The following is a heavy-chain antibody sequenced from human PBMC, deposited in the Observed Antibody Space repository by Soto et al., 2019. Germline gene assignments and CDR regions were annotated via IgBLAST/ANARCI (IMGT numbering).Heavy chain of an antibody. J-gene: IGHJ4*02. CDR2: IYHTGST. Sequence: QVQLQQSGPRLARPSGTLSLTCVVSGDSISSTHWWTWVRQTPGKGLEWIGEIYHTGSTKYNPSLKNRVTISVDKSNNEFSLNLKSVTAAHTAVYYCATLPPRIVVMTLPIPSWGQGTLVTVSS. V-gene: IGHV4-4*02. CDR3: ATLPPRIVVMTLPIPS. CDR1: GDSISSTHW. D-gene: IGHD2-21*02.